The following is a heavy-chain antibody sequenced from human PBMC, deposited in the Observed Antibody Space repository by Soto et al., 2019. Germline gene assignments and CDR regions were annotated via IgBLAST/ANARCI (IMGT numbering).Heavy chain of an antibody. CDR3: ARRWRDGYNPNWFDP. V-gene: IGHV4-39*01. Sequence: PSETLSLTCTVSGGSIGSSSYYWGWIRQPPGKGLEWIGSIYYSGSTYYNPSLKSRVTISVDTSKNQFSLKLSSVTAADAAVYYCARRWRDGYNPNWFDPWGQGTLVTVSS. J-gene: IGHJ5*02. CDR2: IYYSGST. D-gene: IGHD5-12*01. CDR1: GGSIGSSSYY.